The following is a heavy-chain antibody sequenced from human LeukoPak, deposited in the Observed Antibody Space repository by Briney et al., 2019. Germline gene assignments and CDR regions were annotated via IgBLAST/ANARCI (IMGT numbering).Heavy chain of an antibody. J-gene: IGHJ4*01. Sequence: PGRSLRLSCAASGFIFSHYGLHWVRQAPGKGLEWVAVIWSDGSNTFYAGSVKGRFTISRDNSQNTLFLQMNSLRADDTAMYYCERDAQRGFDYSNSLQYWGHGTLFTVSS. D-gene: IGHD4-11*01. CDR2: IWSDGSNT. V-gene: IGHV3-33*01. CDR1: GFIFSHYG. CDR3: ERDAQRGFDYSNSLQY.